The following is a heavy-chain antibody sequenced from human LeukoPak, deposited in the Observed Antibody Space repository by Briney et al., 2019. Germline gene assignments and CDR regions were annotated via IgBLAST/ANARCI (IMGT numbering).Heavy chain of an antibody. D-gene: IGHD3-10*01. J-gene: IGHJ6*02. Sequence: HSEALSLTCAVDGGPFSGYYWSWTGQPPGKGGEGIGEINHSGSTNYNPCLTSRGTISVDTYKNQCTRRLSSVPAADAAVYYCAGLSSIPMRRGVGDYYFGMDVWGQGTTVTVSS. CDR3: AGLSSIPMRRGVGDYYFGMDV. CDR2: INHSGST. V-gene: IGHV4-34*01. CDR1: GGPFSGYY.